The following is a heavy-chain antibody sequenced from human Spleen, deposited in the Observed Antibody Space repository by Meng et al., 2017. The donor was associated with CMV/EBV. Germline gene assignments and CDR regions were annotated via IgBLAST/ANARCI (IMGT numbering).Heavy chain of an antibody. CDR2: FFNSGST. CDR3: ARWGYQMLGGAFDP. Sequence: CTVSGGSVSSGDYYWSWIRQPPGKGLEWIGDFFNSGSTYYNPSLKSRLTISVDTSKNQFSLKLNSVTAADTAVYYCARWGYQMLGGAFDPWGQGTLVTVS. CDR1: GGSVSSGDYY. D-gene: IGHD2-2*01. V-gene: IGHV4-30-4*08. J-gene: IGHJ5*02.